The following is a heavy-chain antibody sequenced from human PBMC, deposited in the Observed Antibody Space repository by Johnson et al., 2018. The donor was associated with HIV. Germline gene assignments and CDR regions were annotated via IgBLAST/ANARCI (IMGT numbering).Heavy chain of an antibody. D-gene: IGHD5-24*01. CDR2: IHYDGSNK. CDR3: AKDWDRWLQPPGDAFDI. Sequence: QVQLVESGGGVVQPGRSLRLSCAASGFTFSSYGIHWVRQAPGKGLEWVAFIHYDGSNKYDADYVKGRFTISRDNSKNTLYLQMSSLRVEDTAVYYCAKDWDRWLQPPGDAFDIRGQGTMVTVSS. CDR1: GFTFSSYG. V-gene: IGHV3-30*02. J-gene: IGHJ3*02.